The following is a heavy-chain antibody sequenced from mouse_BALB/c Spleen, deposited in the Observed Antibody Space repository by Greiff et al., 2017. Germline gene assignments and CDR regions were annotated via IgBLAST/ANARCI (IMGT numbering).Heavy chain of an antibody. CDR3: ARLVRAMDY. Sequence: EVMLVESGGGLVKPGGSLKLSCAASGFAFSSYDMSWVRQTPEKRLEWVAYISSGGGSTYYPDTVKGRFTISRDNAKNTLYLQMSSLKSEDTAMYYCARLVRAMDYWGQGTSVTVSS. CDR1: GFAFSSYD. CDR2: ISSGGGST. D-gene: IGHD2-14*01. J-gene: IGHJ4*01. V-gene: IGHV5-12-1*01.